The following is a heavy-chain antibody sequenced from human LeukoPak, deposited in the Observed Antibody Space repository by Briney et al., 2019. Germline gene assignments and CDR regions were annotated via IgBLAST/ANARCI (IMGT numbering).Heavy chain of an antibody. CDR1: GGSFSGYY. CDR2: INHSGST. D-gene: IGHD3-10*01. V-gene: IGHV4-34*01. J-gene: IGHJ6*02. Sequence: PSETLSLTCAVYGGSFSGYYWSWIRQPPGKGLEWIGEINHSGSTNYNPSLKSRVTISVDTSKNQFSLKLSSVTAADTAVYYCARLSRYGSGRYVAGYYYYYGMDVWGQGTTVTASS. CDR3: ARLSRYGSGRYVAGYYYYYGMDV.